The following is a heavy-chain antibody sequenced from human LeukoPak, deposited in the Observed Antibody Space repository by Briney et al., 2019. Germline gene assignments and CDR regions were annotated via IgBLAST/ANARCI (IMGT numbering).Heavy chain of an antibody. CDR3: AKDLDGHHYDFWSGFDY. V-gene: IGHV3-23*01. Sequence: GGSLRLSCAVAGFNLGTYNMHWVRQAPGKGLEWVSAISGSGGSTYYADSVKGRFTISRDNSKNTLYLQMNSLRAEDTAVYYCAKDLDGHHYDFWSGFDYWGQGTLVTVSS. CDR2: ISGSGGST. CDR1: GFNLGTYN. D-gene: IGHD3-3*01. J-gene: IGHJ4*02.